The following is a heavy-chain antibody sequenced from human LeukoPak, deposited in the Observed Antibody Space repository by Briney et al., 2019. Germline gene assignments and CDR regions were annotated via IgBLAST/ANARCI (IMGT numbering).Heavy chain of an antibody. CDR2: IYSGGST. J-gene: IGHJ3*02. CDR3: ARELPGYSSGWYPAFDI. V-gene: IGHV3-53*01. CDR1: GLTVSSNY. D-gene: IGHD6-19*01. Sequence: GGSLRPSCAASGLTVSSNYMSWVRQAPGKRLEWVSVIYSGGSTYYADSVKGRFTISRDNSKNTLYLQMNSLRAEDTAVYYCARELPGYSSGWYPAFDIWGQGTMVTASS.